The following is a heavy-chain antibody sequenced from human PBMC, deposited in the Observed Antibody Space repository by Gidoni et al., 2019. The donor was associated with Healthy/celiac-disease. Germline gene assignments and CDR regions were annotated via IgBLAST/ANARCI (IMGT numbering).Heavy chain of an antibody. CDR2: ISGSGGST. Sequence: EVQLLESGGGLVQPGGSLRLSCAASGFTFTRYSISWVRQAPGKGLVWVSDISGSGGSTYYADSVKGRFTISRDNSKNTLYLQMNSLRAEETAVHYCAKGGAGVGTYYYDSSGYRYGMDVWGQGTTVTVSS. J-gene: IGHJ6*02. V-gene: IGHV3-23*01. CDR1: GFTFTRYS. CDR3: AKGGAGVGTYYYDSSGYRYGMDV. D-gene: IGHD3-22*01.